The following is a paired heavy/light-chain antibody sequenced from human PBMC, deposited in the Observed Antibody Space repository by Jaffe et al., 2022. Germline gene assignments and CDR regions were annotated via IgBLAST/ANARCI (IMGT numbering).Light chain of an antibody. CDR1: QGVYGNF. Sequence: ETVLTQSPGTLSLSPGESATLSCRASQGVYGNFLAWYQQRPGRAPRLLIYGASTRATGTPDRFSGSGSGRDFSLRIDRLEPEDFAVYFCHQHGNSPLTFGGGSTVEMK. V-gene: IGKV3-20*01. CDR2: GAS. CDR3: HQHGNSPLT. J-gene: IGKJ4*01.
Heavy chain of an antibody. D-gene: IGHD4-4*01. CDR3: ARQAVRSKRLQCFDL. CDR2: VYYSGPS. Sequence: QLQLQESGPGLVKPSETLSLNCSVSGGSIITTLFYWGFIRQSPGKGLEWIGSVYYSGPSYYNPSLRNRVNLSVDTSLNQFSLTVNSVSASDTAVYFCARQAVRSKRLQCFDLWGPGTKVIVSS. J-gene: IGHJ3*01. V-gene: IGHV4-39*01. CDR1: GGSIITTLFY.